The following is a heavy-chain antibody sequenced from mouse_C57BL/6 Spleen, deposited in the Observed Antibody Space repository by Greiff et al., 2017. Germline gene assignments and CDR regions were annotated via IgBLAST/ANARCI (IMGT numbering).Heavy chain of an antibody. CDR1: GFTFSDYY. CDR2: ISNGGGST. D-gene: IGHD1-1*01. V-gene: IGHV5-12*01. CDR3: ARRTTVVEGWYFDV. J-gene: IGHJ1*03. Sequence: DVQLQESGGGLVQPGGSLKLSCAASGFTFSDYYMYWVRQTPEKRLEWVAYISNGGGSTYYPDTVKGRFTISRDNAKNTLYLQMSRLKSEDTAMYYCARRTTVVEGWYFDVWGTGTTVTVSS.